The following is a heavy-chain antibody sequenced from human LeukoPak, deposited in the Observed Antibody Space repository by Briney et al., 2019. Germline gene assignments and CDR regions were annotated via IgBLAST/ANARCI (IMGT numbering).Heavy chain of an antibody. Sequence: PSETLSFTCTVSGGSISSYYWSWIRQPPGKGLEWIGYIYYSGSTNYNPSLKSRVTISVDTSKNQFSLKLSSVTAADTAVYYCARALSNAEIDYWGQGTLVTVSS. J-gene: IGHJ4*02. CDR3: ARALSNAEIDY. CDR2: IYYSGST. V-gene: IGHV4-59*01. CDR1: GGSISSYY.